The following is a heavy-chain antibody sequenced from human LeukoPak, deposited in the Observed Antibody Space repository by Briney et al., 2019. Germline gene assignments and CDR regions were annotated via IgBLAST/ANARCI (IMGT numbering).Heavy chain of an antibody. CDR1: GFTFSSYS. V-gene: IGHV3-21*01. Sequence: PGGSLRLSCAASGFTFSSYSMNWVRQAPGEGLEWVSSISSSSSYIYYADSVNGRFTISRDNSKNTLYLQMNSLRAEDTAVYYCAKDFYDYGDIAFDIWGQGTMVTVSS. D-gene: IGHD4-17*01. J-gene: IGHJ3*02. CDR2: ISSSSSYI. CDR3: AKDFYDYGDIAFDI.